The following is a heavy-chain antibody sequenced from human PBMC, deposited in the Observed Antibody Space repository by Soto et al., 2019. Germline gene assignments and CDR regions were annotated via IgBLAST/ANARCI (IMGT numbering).Heavy chain of an antibody. J-gene: IGHJ4*02. CDR3: ARVSNDFSGNGAFDF. CDR2: IYYTGTT. Sequence: SSETLSLTCTVSGGSLSGYFWIWIRQSPDKGLEWIGYIYYTGTTNYNPSLTSRVTISLDTSKNQFSLDLSSVTAADTAMFYCARVSNDFSGNGAFDFWGPGILVTVSS. D-gene: IGHD4-4*01. CDR1: GGSLSGYF. V-gene: IGHV4-59*01.